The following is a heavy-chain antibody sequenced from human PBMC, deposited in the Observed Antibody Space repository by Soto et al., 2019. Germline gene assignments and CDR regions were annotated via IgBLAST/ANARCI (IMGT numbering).Heavy chain of an antibody. CDR2: ISSIGST. CDR1: GGSISSGDYF. D-gene: IGHD3-9*01. CDR3: ARGLVIRPYYYHGMDV. V-gene: IGHV4-30-4*01. Sequence: QVQLQESGPGLVKPSQTLSLTCTVSGGSISSGDYFWSWIRQSPGKGLVWIGYISSIGSTYYNPSLKSRVSVSRDTSKNQFSLKLSSVTTTDTAVYDCARGLVIRPYYYHGMDVWGQGTTVTVSS. J-gene: IGHJ6*02.